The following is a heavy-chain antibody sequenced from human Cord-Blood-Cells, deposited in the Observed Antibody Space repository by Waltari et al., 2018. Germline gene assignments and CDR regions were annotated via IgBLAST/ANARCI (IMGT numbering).Heavy chain of an antibody. V-gene: IGHV1-69*09. Sequence: QVQLVQSGDEVKKPGSSVQVSCKASGGTFSSSAITWVRQAPGQGLEWMGRIIPILGIANYAQKFQGRVTITADKSTSTAYMELSSLRSEDTAVYYCARPLTRYSSSYWYFDLWGRGTLVTVSS. CDR1: GGTFSSSA. CDR3: ARPLTRYSSSYWYFDL. J-gene: IGHJ2*01. CDR2: IIPILGIA. D-gene: IGHD6-13*01.